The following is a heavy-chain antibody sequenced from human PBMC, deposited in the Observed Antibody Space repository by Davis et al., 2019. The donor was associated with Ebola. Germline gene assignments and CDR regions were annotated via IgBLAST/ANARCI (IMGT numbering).Heavy chain of an antibody. V-gene: IGHV1-69*06. CDR3: ASGPQDIVVVPAAISV. CDR2: IIPIFGTA. Sequence: AASVKVSRKASGGTFSSYAISWVRQAPGQGLEWMGGIIPIFGTANYAQKFQGRVTITADKSTSTAYMELSSLRSEETAVYYWASGPQDIVVVPAAISVWGQGTTVTVSS. CDR1: GGTFSSYA. J-gene: IGHJ6*02. D-gene: IGHD2-2*01.